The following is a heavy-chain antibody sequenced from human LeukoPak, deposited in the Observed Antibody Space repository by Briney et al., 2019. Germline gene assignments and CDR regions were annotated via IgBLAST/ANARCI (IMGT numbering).Heavy chain of an antibody. CDR1: SGSISTHY. CDR2: IYYTGSS. J-gene: IGHJ6*03. D-gene: IGHD1-7*01. CDR3: ARGTIYYYYMDV. Sequence: SETLSLTCTVSSGSISTHYYSWIRQPPGKGLEWIGYIYYTGSSNYNPSLKSRVTISIDTSESQISLRLSSVTAADTAVYYCARGTIYYYYMDVWGKGTTVTISS. V-gene: IGHV4-59*11.